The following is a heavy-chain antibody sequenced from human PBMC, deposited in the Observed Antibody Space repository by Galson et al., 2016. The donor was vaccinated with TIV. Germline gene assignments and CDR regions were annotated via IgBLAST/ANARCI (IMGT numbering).Heavy chain of an antibody. V-gene: IGHV1-18*01. CDR1: GYTFINYG. J-gene: IGHJ5*02. CDR2: ISAHDGHT. Sequence: SVKVSCKASGYTFINYGITWVRQAPGQGLEWMGWISAHDGHTNYALKFQGRVTMTTDTATSTAYMDLRSLTSEDAAVYYCARDMGDPAPWGQGTLVTVPS. D-gene: IGHD3-16*01. CDR3: ARDMGDPAP.